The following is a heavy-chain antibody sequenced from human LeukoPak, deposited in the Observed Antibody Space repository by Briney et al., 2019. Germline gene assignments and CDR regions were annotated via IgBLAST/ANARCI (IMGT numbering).Heavy chain of an antibody. CDR1: GGSISDDY. CDR3: ARAGGTSWADY. D-gene: IGHD6-13*01. V-gene: IGHV3-7*01. Sequence: ETLSLTCTVSGGSISDDYWTWVRQAPGKGLEWVANVKQDGTEKFYVDSVKGRFTISRDNGKNSLYLQMNSLRVEDTAIYYCARAGGTSWADYWGQGTLVTVSS. J-gene: IGHJ4*02. CDR2: VKQDGTEK.